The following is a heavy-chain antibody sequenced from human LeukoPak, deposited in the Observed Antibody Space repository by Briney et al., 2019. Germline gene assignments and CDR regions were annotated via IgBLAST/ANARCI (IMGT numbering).Heavy chain of an antibody. Sequence: PGGSLRLSCAASGFTFRDYYMSWIRQAPGKGLEWVAFIRYDGSNKYYADSVRGRFTISRDNSKNTLYLQMTSLRTEDTAVYYCAKEIWPTVTTPGRTYFDYWGQGALVTVSS. V-gene: IGHV3-30*02. CDR3: AKEIWPTVTTPGRTYFDY. J-gene: IGHJ4*02. CDR2: IRYDGSNK. CDR1: GFTFRDYY. D-gene: IGHD4-17*01.